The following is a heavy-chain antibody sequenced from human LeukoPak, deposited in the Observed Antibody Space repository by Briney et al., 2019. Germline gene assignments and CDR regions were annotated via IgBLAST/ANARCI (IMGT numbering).Heavy chain of an antibody. CDR2: ISAYNGNT. D-gene: IGHD3-22*01. J-gene: IGHJ4*02. Sequence: ASVKVSCKASGYSFTSYGISWVRQAPGQGLEWMGWISAYNGNTNYAQKLQGRVTMTTDTSTSTAYMELRSLRSDDTAVYYCARVEGLYDSSGYYYPYFDYWGQGTLVTVSS. CDR1: GYSFTSYG. V-gene: IGHV1-18*01. CDR3: ARVEGLYDSSGYYYPYFDY.